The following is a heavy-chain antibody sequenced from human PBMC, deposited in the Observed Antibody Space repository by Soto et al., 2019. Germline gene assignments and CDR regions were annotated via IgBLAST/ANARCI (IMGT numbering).Heavy chain of an antibody. CDR2: IYHSGST. V-gene: IGHV4-4*02. CDR1: SGSISSSNW. CDR3: ARGRDRYCSGGSCYSYNWFDP. D-gene: IGHD2-15*01. Sequence: SETLSLTCAVSSGSISSSNWWSWVRQPPGKGLEWIGEIYHSGSTNYNPSLKSRVTISVDKSKNQFSLKLSSVTAADTAVYYCARGRDRYCSGGSCYSYNWFDPWGQGTLVTVSS. J-gene: IGHJ5*02.